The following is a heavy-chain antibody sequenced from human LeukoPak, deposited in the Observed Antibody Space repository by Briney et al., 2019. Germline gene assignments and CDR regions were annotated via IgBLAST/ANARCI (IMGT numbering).Heavy chain of an antibody. J-gene: IGHJ4*02. V-gene: IGHV4-34*01. D-gene: IGHD2-21*02. CDR1: GGSFSGYY. CDR3: AREYCGGDCYGGAFGY. CDR2: INHSGST. Sequence: PSETLSLTCAVYGGSFSGYYWSWIRQPPGKGLEWIGEINHSGSTNYNPSLKSRVTISVDTPKNQFSLKLSSVTAADTAVYYCAREYCGGDCYGGAFGYWGQGTLVTVSS.